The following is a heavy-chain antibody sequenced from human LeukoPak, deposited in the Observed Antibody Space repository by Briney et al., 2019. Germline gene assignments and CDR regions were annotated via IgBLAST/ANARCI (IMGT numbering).Heavy chain of an antibody. Sequence: ASVKVSCKASGGTFSSYAISWMRQAPGQGLEWMGRIIPIFGIANYAQKFQGRVTITADKSTSTAYMELSSLRSEDTAVYYCARGLSGSYDGIGYWGQGTLVTVSS. D-gene: IGHD1-26*01. CDR3: ARGLSGSYDGIGY. J-gene: IGHJ4*02. V-gene: IGHV1-69*04. CDR1: GGTFSSYA. CDR2: IIPIFGIA.